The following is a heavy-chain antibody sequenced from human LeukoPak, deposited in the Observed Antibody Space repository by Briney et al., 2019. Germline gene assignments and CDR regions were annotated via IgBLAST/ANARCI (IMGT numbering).Heavy chain of an antibody. CDR3: AALGYCSGGSCPRRGTFDV. Sequence: ASVKVSCKASGYTLIGYYIHWVRQAPGQGLEWMGWINPNSGDTNYAQNFQGRVAMTRDTPISTAYMELSSLISNDTAVYYCAALGYCSGGSCPRRGTFDVWGQGTMVTVSS. V-gene: IGHV1-2*02. D-gene: IGHD2-15*01. CDR2: INPNSGDT. CDR1: GYTLIGYY. J-gene: IGHJ3*01.